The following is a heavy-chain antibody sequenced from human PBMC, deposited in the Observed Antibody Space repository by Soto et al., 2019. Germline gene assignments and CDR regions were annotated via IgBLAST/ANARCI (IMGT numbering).Heavy chain of an antibody. V-gene: IGHV3-53*02. Sequence: EVQLVETGGGLIQPGGSLRLSCAASGFTASGNSMSWVRQAPGKGLEWVSVIYNGGGTYYADSVKGRFTISRDNSKNTLYLQMNSLRAEDTAVYYCASTRGSSYDYWGQGTLVTVSS. CDR2: IYNGGGT. CDR3: ASTRGSSYDY. CDR1: GFTASGNS. J-gene: IGHJ4*02. D-gene: IGHD6-6*01.